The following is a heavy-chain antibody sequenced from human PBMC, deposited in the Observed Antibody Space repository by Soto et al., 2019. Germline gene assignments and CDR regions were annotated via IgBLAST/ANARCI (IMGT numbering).Heavy chain of an antibody. V-gene: IGHV1-69*02. J-gene: IGHJ3*02. CDR2: IIPILGIA. Sequence: SVKVSCKASGGTFSSYTISWVRQAPGQGLEWMGRIIPILGIANYAQKFQGRVTITADKSTSTAYMELSSLRSEDTAVYYCARGRSSGWPIRVPDAFDIWRQGTMVTVSS. CDR3: ARGRSSGWPIRVPDAFDI. CDR1: GGTFSSYT. D-gene: IGHD6-19*01.